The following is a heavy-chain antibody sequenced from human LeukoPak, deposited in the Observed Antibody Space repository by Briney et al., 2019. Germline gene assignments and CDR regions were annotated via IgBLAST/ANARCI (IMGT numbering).Heavy chain of an antibody. CDR2: IYTSGST. J-gene: IGHJ4*02. D-gene: IGHD3-3*01. CDR1: GGSISSYY. CDR3: ARGNYDFWSGYYDPPDY. V-gene: IGHV4-4*07. Sequence: PSETLSLTCTVSGGSISSYYWSWIRQPAGKGLEWIGRIYTSGSTNYNPSLKSRVTMSVDTSKNQFSLKLSSVTAADTAVYYCARGNYDFWSGYYDPPDYWGQGTLVTVSS.